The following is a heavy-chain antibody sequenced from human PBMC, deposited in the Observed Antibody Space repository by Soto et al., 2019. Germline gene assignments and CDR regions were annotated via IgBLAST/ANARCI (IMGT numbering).Heavy chain of an antibody. CDR2: IYYSGST. Sequence: QVQLQESGPGLVKPSETLSLTCTVSGGSVSSGSYYWSWIRQPPGKGLEWIGYIYYSGSTNYNPSLKSRVTISVDTSKNQFSLKLSSVTAADTAVYDCARIHSSGWFCDYWGQGTLVTVSS. D-gene: IGHD6-19*01. J-gene: IGHJ4*02. V-gene: IGHV4-61*01. CDR1: GGSVSSGSYY. CDR3: ARIHSSGWFCDY.